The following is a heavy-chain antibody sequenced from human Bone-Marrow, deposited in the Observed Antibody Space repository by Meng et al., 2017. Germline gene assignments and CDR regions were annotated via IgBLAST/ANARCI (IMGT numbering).Heavy chain of an antibody. Sequence: VHLRESGPGLFQLSGTLSLPCGVSGASVSSGYWWTWVRQPPGKGLEWIGEFHHSGTTNYNPSLRSRVTISVDTSKNQFSLRLTSVTAADTAVYYCAASPGWWRIDSWGQGTLVTVSS. D-gene: IGHD6-19*01. CDR3: AASPGWWRIDS. CDR2: FHHSGTT. CDR1: GASVSSGYW. J-gene: IGHJ4*02. V-gene: IGHV4-4*02.